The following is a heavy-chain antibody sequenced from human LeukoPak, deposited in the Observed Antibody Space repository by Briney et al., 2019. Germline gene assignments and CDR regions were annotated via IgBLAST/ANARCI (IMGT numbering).Heavy chain of an antibody. D-gene: IGHD5-12*01. CDR3: ARPPVDIGMVQIVD. CDR1: GYSFTRYF. CDR2: IFPGDSDT. J-gene: IGHJ4*02. Sequence: GESLKTSCKASGYSFTRYFIGWVRQVPGKGLQWMAIIFPGDSDTRYSPSFQGQVTISADKSISTVYLQWSSLKASDSAMYYCARPPVDIGMVQIVDWGQGTLVSVSS. V-gene: IGHV5-51*01.